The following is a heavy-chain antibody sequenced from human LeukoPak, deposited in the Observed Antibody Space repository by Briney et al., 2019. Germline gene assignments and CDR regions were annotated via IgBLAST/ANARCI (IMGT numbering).Heavy chain of an antibody. CDR3: ARGGEWSYDY. CDR1: DDPITDYY. V-gene: IGHV4-4*07. CDR2: IYTTGST. Sequence: PSETLSLTCTVSDDPITDYYWGSVRQPAGKGLEWLGRIYTTGSTNYNPSLKSRITMSIDMSKNQFSLNPSSATAADTAVYYCARGGEWSYDYWGHGTLVTVSS. J-gene: IGHJ4*01. D-gene: IGHD3-3*01.